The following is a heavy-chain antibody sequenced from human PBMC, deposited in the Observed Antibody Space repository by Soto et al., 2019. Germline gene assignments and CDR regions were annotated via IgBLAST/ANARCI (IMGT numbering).Heavy chain of an antibody. CDR3: ARASRYYWNYMMY. CDR1: GYTFSNDA. Sequence: QVQLVQSGAEVKKPGASVKVSCKASGYTFSNDAITWVRQAPGQGLEWMGWVSAYNGNTNYAQKFKGRVTMTTDTSTGTAYMEIRSLRDDDKAVYFCARASRYYWNYMMYWGQGTLVTVSS. V-gene: IGHV1-18*01. D-gene: IGHD1-7*01. CDR2: VSAYNGNT. J-gene: IGHJ4*02.